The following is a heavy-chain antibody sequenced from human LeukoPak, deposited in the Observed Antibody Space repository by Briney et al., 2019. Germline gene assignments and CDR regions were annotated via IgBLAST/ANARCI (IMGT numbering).Heavy chain of an antibody. Sequence: SETLSLTCGVSGGSITSTNYWTWVRQPPGKGLEWIGEVNLQGSTNYNPSLKSRVTISVDTSKNQFSLKLSSVTAADTAVYYCAKSYDSSGYYHDAFDIWGQGTMVTVSS. V-gene: IGHV4-4*02. CDR2: VNLQGST. CDR3: AKSYDSSGYYHDAFDI. D-gene: IGHD3-22*01. CDR1: GGSITSTNY. J-gene: IGHJ3*02.